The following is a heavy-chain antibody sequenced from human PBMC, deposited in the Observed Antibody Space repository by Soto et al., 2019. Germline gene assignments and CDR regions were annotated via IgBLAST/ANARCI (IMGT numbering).Heavy chain of an antibody. Sequence: WGSLRLSCVASGFTFRTFAMTWVRQAPGKGLEWVSIISSSGDATYYLDSVKGRFTISRDNSRNTLHLQMNSLRAEDAAVYFCAKTGDFWSWGMDVWGQGTTVTVSS. J-gene: IGHJ6*02. V-gene: IGHV3-23*01. CDR2: ISSSGDAT. CDR1: GFTFRTFA. CDR3: AKTGDFWSWGMDV. D-gene: IGHD3-3*01.